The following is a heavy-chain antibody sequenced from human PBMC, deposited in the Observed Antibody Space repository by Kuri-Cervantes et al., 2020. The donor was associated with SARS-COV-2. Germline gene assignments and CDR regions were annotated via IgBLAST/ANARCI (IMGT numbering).Heavy chain of an antibody. Sequence: ASVKVSCKVSGYTLTELSMHWVRQAPGKGLEWMGGFDPEDGETIYAQKFQGRVTMTRITSISTAYMELSSLKASDTAMYYCARHPLRGASIDSSVWFDPWGQGTLVTVSS. V-gene: IGHV1-24*01. D-gene: IGHD6-19*01. CDR1: GYTLTELS. CDR3: ARHPLRGASIDSSVWFDP. J-gene: IGHJ5*02. CDR2: FDPEDGET.